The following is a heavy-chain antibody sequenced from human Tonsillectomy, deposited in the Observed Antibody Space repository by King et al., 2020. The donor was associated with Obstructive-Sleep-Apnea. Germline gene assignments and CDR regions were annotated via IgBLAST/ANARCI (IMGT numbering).Heavy chain of an antibody. J-gene: IGHJ4*02. Sequence: QLVQSGGGLVKPGGSLRLSCAASVFTFSNAWMTWVRHAPGEGLEWVCRIKRKADGGTTDYIAPVKRRFTMSRDNSRNMVFLQMNSLKTEDTALYFCATDDMTVAPPPWADYGGQGTLTTVSS. CDR3: ATDDMTVAPPPWADY. CDR2: IKRKADGGTT. CDR1: VFTFSNAW. V-gene: IGHV3-15*01. D-gene: IGHD4/OR15-4a*01.